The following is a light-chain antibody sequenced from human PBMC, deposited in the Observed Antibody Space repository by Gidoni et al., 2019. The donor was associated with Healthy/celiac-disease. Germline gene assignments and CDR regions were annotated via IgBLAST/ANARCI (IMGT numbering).Light chain of an antibody. V-gene: IGKV3-20*01. J-gene: IGKJ1*01. CDR3: QQYGSSPRT. Sequence: DIALTQSPGTLSFSPGERATLSCRASQSVSSSYLTWYQQKPGQAPRLLIYGASSRATGIPDRFSGSGSGTDFTLTISRLEPEDFAVYYCQQYGSSPRTFGQGTKVEIK. CDR1: QSVSSSY. CDR2: GAS.